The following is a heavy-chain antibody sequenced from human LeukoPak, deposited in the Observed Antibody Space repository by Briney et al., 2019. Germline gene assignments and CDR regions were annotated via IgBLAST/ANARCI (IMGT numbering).Heavy chain of an antibody. D-gene: IGHD1-14*01. CDR3: ARHPSITGRLGAFDI. CDR1: GGSISSSSYY. CDR2: IYYSGST. Sequence: SETLSLTCTVSGGSISSSSYYWGWIRQPPGKGLEWIGSIYYSGSTYYNPSLKSRVTISVDTSKNQFSLKLSSVTAADTAVYYCARHPSITGRLGAFDIWGQGTMVTVSS. J-gene: IGHJ3*02. V-gene: IGHV4-39*01.